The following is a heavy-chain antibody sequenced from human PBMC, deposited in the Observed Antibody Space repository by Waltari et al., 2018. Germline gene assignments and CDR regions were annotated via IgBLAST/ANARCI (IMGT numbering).Heavy chain of an antibody. D-gene: IGHD6-13*01. V-gene: IGHV1-24*01. CDR2: FDPEDGET. CDR1: GSSITELS. CDR3: ATARYGSRWQYFHH. J-gene: IGHJ1*01. Sequence: QVQLVQSGAEVNKPGASVKVSCKVSGSSITELSMHWVRQAPGKGLEWMGGFDPEDGETTHAQKFQGRVTMTEETSTDTAYMELSSLRSEDTAVYYCATARYGSRWQYFHHWGQGTLVTVSS.